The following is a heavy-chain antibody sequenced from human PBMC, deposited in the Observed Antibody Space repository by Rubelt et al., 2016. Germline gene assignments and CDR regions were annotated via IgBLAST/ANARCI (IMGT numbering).Heavy chain of an antibody. Sequence: VRHATGEGLEWVSAISGSGGSTYYADSVKGRFTISRDNSKNTLYLQMNSLRADDTAVYYCAKDRDYGGNSGSVFDYWGQGILVTVSS. D-gene: IGHD4-23*01. CDR2: ISGSGGST. J-gene: IGHJ4*02. CDR3: AKDRDYGGNSGSVFDY. V-gene: IGHV3-23*01.